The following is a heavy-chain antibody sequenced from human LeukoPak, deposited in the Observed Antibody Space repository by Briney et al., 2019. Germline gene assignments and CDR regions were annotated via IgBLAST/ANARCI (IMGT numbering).Heavy chain of an antibody. CDR1: GFTVSSNY. D-gene: IGHD3-10*01. CDR3: ARDSEGSGTTGFDY. CDR2: IYSGGST. Sequence: GGSLRLSCAASGFTVSSNYMSWVRQAPGKGLEWVSVIYSGGSTYYADSVKGRFTISRDNSKNTLYLQMNSLRAEDTAVYYCARDSEGSGTTGFDYWGQGTLVTVSS. J-gene: IGHJ4*02. V-gene: IGHV3-53*01.